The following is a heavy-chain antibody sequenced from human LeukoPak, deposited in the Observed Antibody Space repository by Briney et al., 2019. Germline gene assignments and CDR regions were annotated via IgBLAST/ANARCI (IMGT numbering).Heavy chain of an antibody. J-gene: IGHJ4*02. CDR1: GFTFNNYA. CDR3: AKLDRYCSGGSCDTLFDY. CDR2: ISGSGGTT. Sequence: GGSLRLSCAASGFTFNNYAMNWVRQAPGKGLEWVSVISGSGGTTYYADSVKGRFTISRDSSKNTLYLQMNSLRAEDTAVYYCAKLDRYCSGGSCDTLFDYWGQGTLVTVSS. D-gene: IGHD2-15*01. V-gene: IGHV3-23*01.